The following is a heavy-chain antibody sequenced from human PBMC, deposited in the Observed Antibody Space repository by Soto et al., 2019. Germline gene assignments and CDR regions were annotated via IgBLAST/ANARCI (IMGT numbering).Heavy chain of an antibody. CDR3: ARDQTGFDY. Sequence: GGSLRLSCAASGFTFSSYSMNWVRQAPGKGLEWVSYISSSSTIYYADSVKGRFTISRDNAKNSLYLQMNSLRDEDTAVYYCARDQTGFDYWGQGTLVTVSS. CDR1: GFTFSSYS. D-gene: IGHD3-9*01. V-gene: IGHV3-48*02. J-gene: IGHJ4*02. CDR2: ISSSSTI.